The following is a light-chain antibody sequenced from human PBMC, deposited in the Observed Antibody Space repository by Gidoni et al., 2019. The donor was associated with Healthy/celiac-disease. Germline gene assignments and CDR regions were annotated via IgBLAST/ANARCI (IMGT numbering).Light chain of an antibody. J-gene: IGKJ4*01. CDR1: QSVSSSY. CDR2: GAS. CDR3: QQYGSSPLT. V-gene: IGKV3-20*01. Sequence: EIVLTQSPGTLSFSPGERATLSCRASQSVSSSYLAWYQQKPGQAPRLPIYGASSRATGIPDRFSGSGSGTDFTLTISRLEPEDFAVYYCQQYGSSPLTFGGGTKVEIK.